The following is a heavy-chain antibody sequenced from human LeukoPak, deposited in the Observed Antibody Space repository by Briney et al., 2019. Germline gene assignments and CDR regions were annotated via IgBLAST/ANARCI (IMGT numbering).Heavy chain of an antibody. D-gene: IGHD3/OR15-3a*01. Sequence: GGSLRLSCAASGFTFSSYGMHWVRQAPGKGLEWVAVISYDGSNKYYADSVKGRFTISRDNSNTTLYLQKNSRAAEDTAYYYCAKVATWTHFDYWGQGILVTVSS. J-gene: IGHJ4*02. CDR1: GFTFSSYG. V-gene: IGHV3-30*18. CDR2: ISYDGSNK. CDR3: AKVATWTHFDY.